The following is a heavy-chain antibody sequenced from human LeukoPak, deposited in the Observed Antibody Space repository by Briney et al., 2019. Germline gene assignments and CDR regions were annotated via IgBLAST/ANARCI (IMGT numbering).Heavy chain of an antibody. J-gene: IGHJ6*03. CDR2: MNPNSGNT. CDR3: ARYSGYDLILGHIPYYYYYLDV. Sequence: GASVKVSCKASGYTFTSYDINWVRQATGQGLEWMGWMNPNSGNTGYAQKFQGRVTMTRNTSISTAYMELSSLRSEDTAVYYCARYSGYDLILGHIPYYYYYLDVWGKGTTVTIS. CDR1: GYTFTSYD. D-gene: IGHD5-12*01. V-gene: IGHV1-8*01.